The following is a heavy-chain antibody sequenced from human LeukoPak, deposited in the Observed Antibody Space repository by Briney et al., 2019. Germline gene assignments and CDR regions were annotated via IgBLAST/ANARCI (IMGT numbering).Heavy chain of an antibody. J-gene: IGHJ3*02. CDR3: ARVSQGYCSSTSCYRAFDI. Sequence: ASVKVSCKASGYTFTGYYMHWVRQAPGQGLEWMGWINPNSGGTNYAQKFQGRVTMTRDTSISTAYMELSRLRSDDTVVYYCARVSQGYCSSTSCYRAFDIWGQGTMVTVSS. V-gene: IGHV1-2*02. D-gene: IGHD2-2*01. CDR1: GYTFTGYY. CDR2: INPNSGGT.